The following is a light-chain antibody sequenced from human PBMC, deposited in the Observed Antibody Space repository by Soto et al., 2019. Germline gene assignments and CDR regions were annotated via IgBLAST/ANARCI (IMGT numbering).Light chain of an antibody. Sequence: DIQMTQSPSTLYASVGARVTITCRASQSISGYLAWYQQKPGEAPKLLIYDGSTLESGVPSRFSGSGSETQFTLTISGLQPEYFATYYCQQHYTYWWTFGQGTKVDIK. CDR2: DGS. CDR1: QSISGY. V-gene: IGKV1-5*01. CDR3: QQHYTYWWT. J-gene: IGKJ1*01.